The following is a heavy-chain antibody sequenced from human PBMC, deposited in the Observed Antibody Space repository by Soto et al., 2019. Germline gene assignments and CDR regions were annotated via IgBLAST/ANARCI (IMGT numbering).Heavy chain of an antibody. D-gene: IGHD2-15*01. V-gene: IGHV3-13*05. CDR2: IGTAGDP. CDR1: GFTFSSYD. J-gene: IGHJ6*02. CDR3: ARALPYIEYDGMDV. Sequence: GGSQRLSCATSGFTFSSYDMHWVRQATGKGLEWVSAIGTAGDPYYPGSVKGRSTISRENAKNSLYLQMNSLRAGDTAVYYCARALPYIEYDGMDVWGQGTTVTVSS.